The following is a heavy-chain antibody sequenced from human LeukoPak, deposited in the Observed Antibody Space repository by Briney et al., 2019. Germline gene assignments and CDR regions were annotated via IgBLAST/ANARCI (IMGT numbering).Heavy chain of an antibody. CDR3: ARDQYSSSWYDYYYYMDV. D-gene: IGHD6-13*01. J-gene: IGHJ6*03. CDR1: GYTFTSYG. CDR2: ISAYNGNT. Sequence: ASEKVSCKASGYTFTSYGISWVRQAPGQGPEWMGWISAYNGNTNYAQKLQGRVTMTTDTSTSTASMELRSLRSDDTAVYYCARDQYSSSWYDYYYYMDVWGKGTTVTVSS. V-gene: IGHV1-18*01.